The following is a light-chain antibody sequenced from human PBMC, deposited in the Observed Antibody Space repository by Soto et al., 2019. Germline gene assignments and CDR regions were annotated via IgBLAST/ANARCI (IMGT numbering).Light chain of an antibody. CDR2: LGS. V-gene: IGKV2-28*01. CDR1: QSLLHSNGYTY. CDR3: MQSLQAWT. J-gene: IGKJ1*01. Sequence: EIVLTQSPLALPVAPGEPASISCRSNQSLLHSNGYTYLDWFQQKPGHSPQLLIYLGSNRASGVPDRFSGSGSGTDFTLKISRVEAEDVGVFYCMQSLQAWTFGQGTKVEIK.